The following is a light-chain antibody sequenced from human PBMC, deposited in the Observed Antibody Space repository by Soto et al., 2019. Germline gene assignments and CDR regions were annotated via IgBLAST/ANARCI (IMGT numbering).Light chain of an antibody. V-gene: IGKV3D-20*02. CDR3: QQRSNWPRT. J-gene: IGKJ1*01. Sequence: EIVLTQSPGTLSLSPGERATLSCRASQSVNSNYLAWYQQKPGQGPRLLIYGASSRATGIPDRFSGSGSGTDFTLTISRLEPEDFAVYYCQQRSNWPRTFGQGTKVEIK. CDR1: QSVNSNY. CDR2: GAS.